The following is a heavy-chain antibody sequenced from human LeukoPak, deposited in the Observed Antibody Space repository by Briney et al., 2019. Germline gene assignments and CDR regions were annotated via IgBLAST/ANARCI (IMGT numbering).Heavy chain of an antibody. CDR2: IIPILGIA. Sequence: ASVKVSCKASGYDFSSYAMSWVRQAPGQGLEWMGRIIPILGIANYAQKFQGRVTITADKSTSTAYMELSSLRSEDTAVYYCASKASSTTLGGMDVWGQGTAVTVSS. CDR3: ASKASSTTLGGMDV. D-gene: IGHD2-2*01. J-gene: IGHJ6*02. CDR1: GYDFSSYA. V-gene: IGHV1-69*04.